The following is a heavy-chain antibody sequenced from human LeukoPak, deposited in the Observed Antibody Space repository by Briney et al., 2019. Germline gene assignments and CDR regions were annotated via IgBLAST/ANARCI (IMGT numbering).Heavy chain of an antibody. D-gene: IGHD3-22*01. CDR1: GFTFSSYG. CDR3: AKASRITMIVVVPDY. CDR2: ISYDGSNK. Sequence: GGSLRLSCAASGFTFSSYGMHWVRQAPGKGLEWVAVISYDGSNKYYADSVKGRFTISRGNSKNTLYLQMNSLRAEDTAVYYCAKASRITMIVVVPDYWGQGTLVTVSS. J-gene: IGHJ4*02. V-gene: IGHV3-30*18.